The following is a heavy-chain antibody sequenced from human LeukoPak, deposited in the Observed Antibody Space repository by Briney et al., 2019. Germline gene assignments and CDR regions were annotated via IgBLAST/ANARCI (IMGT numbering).Heavy chain of an antibody. D-gene: IGHD3-22*01. CDR2: ISGSGGST. J-gene: IGHJ4*02. Sequence: GGSLRLSCAASGFTFSTYAMSWVRQAPGKGLEWVSGISGSGGSTYYADSVKGRFTISRDNPENTLDLQMNSLRAEDTAVYYCAKDGEYYDSSGYYSHFDYWGQGTLVTVSS. CDR3: AKDGEYYDSSGYYSHFDY. V-gene: IGHV3-23*01. CDR1: GFTFSTYA.